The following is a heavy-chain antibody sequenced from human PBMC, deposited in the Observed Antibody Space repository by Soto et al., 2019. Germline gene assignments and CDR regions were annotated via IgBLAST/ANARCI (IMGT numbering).Heavy chain of an antibody. Sequence: GGSLRLSCAASGFTFSSYAMHWVRQAPGKGLEWVAVISYDGSNKYYADSVKGRFTISRDNSKNTLYLQMNSLRAEDTAVYYCAYFIAAPGPHFLYSGQGTRVYVPT. CDR3: AYFIAAPGPHFLY. V-gene: IGHV3-30-3*01. J-gene: IGHJ4*02. D-gene: IGHD6-13*01. CDR1: GFTFSSYA. CDR2: ISYDGSNK.